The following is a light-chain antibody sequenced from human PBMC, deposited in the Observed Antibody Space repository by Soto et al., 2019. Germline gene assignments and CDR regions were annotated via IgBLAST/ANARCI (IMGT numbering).Light chain of an antibody. J-gene: IGKJ5*01. CDR1: QTISSW. CDR3: QQSYSTPPT. CDR2: AAF. V-gene: IGKV1-39*01. Sequence: DIQMTQSPSTLSGSVGDRVTITCRASQTISSWLAWYQQKPGKAPKLLIYAAFTLQSGVPSRFGGSGSGTDFTPTISSLQPEDFATYYCQQSYSTPPTFGQGTRLEI.